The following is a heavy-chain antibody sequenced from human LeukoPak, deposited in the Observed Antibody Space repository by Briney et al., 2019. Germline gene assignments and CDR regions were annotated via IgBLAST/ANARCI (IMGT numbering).Heavy chain of an antibody. V-gene: IGHV3-23*01. CDR3: AMDQGGWPQFFDY. CDR1: GFSISSYA. J-gene: IGHJ4*02. CDR2: ISGSGGTT. D-gene: IGHD5-24*01. Sequence: GGSLRLSCAASGFSISSYAMSWVRQAPGKGLEWVSGISGSGGTTYYADSVKGRFTISRDNSKNILYLQMGSLRAEDTAVYYCAMDQGGWPQFFDYWGQGTLVTVSS.